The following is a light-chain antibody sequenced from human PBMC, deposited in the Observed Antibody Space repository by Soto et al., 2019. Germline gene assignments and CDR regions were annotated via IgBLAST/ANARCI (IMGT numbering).Light chain of an antibody. CDR3: QQYDNEWT. CDR2: DAS. Sequence: EIVLTQSPATLSLSPGERATLSCRASQSVRRHLTWYQQKPGQAPRLLIYDASTRATGIPARFSGSGSGTEFTLTISSLQSEDFAVYYCQQYDNEWTFGQGTKVEIK. J-gene: IGKJ1*01. CDR1: QSVRRH. V-gene: IGKV3-15*01.